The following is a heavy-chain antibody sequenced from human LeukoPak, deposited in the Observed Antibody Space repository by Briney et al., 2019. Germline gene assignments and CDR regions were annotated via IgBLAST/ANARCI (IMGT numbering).Heavy chain of an antibody. Sequence: ASVKVSCKASGYTFTSYGISGVRQAPGQGLEWMGWISAYNGNTNYAQKLQGRVTMTTDTSTSTAYMELRRLRSDDTAVYYCARGCLHGDPCYNWGQGTLVTVSS. V-gene: IGHV1-18*01. D-gene: IGHD2-2*02. CDR3: ARGCLHGDPCYN. CDR1: GYTFTSYG. CDR2: ISAYNGNT. J-gene: IGHJ4*02.